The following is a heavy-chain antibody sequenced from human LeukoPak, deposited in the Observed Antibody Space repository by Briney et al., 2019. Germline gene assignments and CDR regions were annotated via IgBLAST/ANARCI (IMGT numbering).Heavy chain of an antibody. V-gene: IGHV3-66*03. Sequence: GGSLRLSCAASGFNVSNNYMTWVRQAPGKGLEWVSLIYSSGSTYYADSVKGRFTISRDNSKNTLYLQMNSLRAEDTAVYYCAKDLAWLQLYFGYWGQGTLVTVSS. CDR1: GFNVSNNY. CDR2: IYSSGST. CDR3: AKDLAWLQLYFGY. D-gene: IGHD5-24*01. J-gene: IGHJ4*02.